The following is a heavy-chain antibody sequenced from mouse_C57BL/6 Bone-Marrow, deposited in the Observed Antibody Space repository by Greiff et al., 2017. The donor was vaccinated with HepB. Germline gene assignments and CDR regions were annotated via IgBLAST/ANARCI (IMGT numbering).Heavy chain of an antibody. J-gene: IGHJ2*01. CDR1: GFSLTSYG. CDR2: IWSGGST. Sequence: VQLQQSGPGLVQPSQSLSITCTVSGFSLTSYGVHWVRQSPGKGLEWLGVIWSGGSTDYNAAFISRLSISKDNSKSQVFFKMNSLQADDTAIYYCATDYYGSSYHFDYWGQGTTLTVSS. CDR3: ATDYYGSSYHFDY. V-gene: IGHV2-2*01. D-gene: IGHD1-1*01.